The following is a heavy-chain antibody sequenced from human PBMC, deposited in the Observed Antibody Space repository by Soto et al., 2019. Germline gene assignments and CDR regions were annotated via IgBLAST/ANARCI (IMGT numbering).Heavy chain of an antibody. J-gene: IGHJ5*02. CDR3: ARDREAGWFDP. CDR1: GGSISGYY. CDR2: IYYSGST. Sequence: QVQLQESGPGLVKPSETLSLTCTVSGGSISGYYWSWIRQPPGKGLEWIGYIYYSGSTNYNPSLKSRLTISVDTSKNQFSLKLSSVTAADTAVYYCARDREAGWFDPWGQGTLVTVSS. V-gene: IGHV4-59*01.